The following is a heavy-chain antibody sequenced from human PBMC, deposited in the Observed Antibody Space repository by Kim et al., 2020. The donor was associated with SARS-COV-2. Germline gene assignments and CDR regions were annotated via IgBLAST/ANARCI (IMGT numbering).Heavy chain of an antibody. D-gene: IGHD6-13*01. CDR2: MNPNSGNT. Sequence: ASVKVSCKASGYTFTSYDINWVRQATGQGLGWMGWMNPNSGNTGYAQKFQGRVTMTRNTSISTAYMELSSLRSEDTAVYYCARVAAAGYWFDPWGQGTLVTVSS. CDR3: ARVAAAGYWFDP. V-gene: IGHV1-8*01. J-gene: IGHJ5*02. CDR1: GYTFTSYD.